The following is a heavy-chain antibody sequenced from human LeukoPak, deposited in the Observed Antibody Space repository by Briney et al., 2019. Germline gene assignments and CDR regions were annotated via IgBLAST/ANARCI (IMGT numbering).Heavy chain of an antibody. D-gene: IGHD4-17*01. Sequence: ASVKVSCKASGYTFTHFGINWVRQAPGQGLEWMGWISGYNGNRNYAQNLQDRVTMTTDTSTSTAYMEVRSLRSDDTDVYYCARGGFHGDSDYWGQGTLVIVSS. J-gene: IGHJ4*02. CDR1: GYTFTHFG. CDR2: ISGYNGNR. V-gene: IGHV1-18*01. CDR3: ARGGFHGDSDY.